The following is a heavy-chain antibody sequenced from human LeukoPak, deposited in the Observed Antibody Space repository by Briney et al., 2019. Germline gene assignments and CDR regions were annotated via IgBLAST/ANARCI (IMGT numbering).Heavy chain of an antibody. CDR2: IYNNGST. CDR1: GGSISSGGFS. J-gene: IGHJ3*02. V-gene: IGHV4-31*03. CDR3: ARGSHYSDASGFAFDI. Sequence: PSETLSLTCTVSGGSISSGGFSWSAIRQHPGKGLGWIGYIYNNGSTYYNPSPKSRVTISVDTSKNHLSLKLSSVTVADTAVYYCARGSHYSDASGFAFDIWGQGTVVTVSS. D-gene: IGHD3-22*01.